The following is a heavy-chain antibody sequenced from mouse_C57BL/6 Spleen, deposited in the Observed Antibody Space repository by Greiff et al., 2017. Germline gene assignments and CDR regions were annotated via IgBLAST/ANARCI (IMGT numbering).Heavy chain of an antibody. D-gene: IGHD1-1*01. V-gene: IGHV1-64*01. Sequence: VQLQQSGAELVKPGASVKLSCKASGYTFTSYWMHWVKQRPGQGLEWIGMIHPNGGSTNYNEKFKRKATLTVYNSSSTAYMQLSSLTSEDAAVYYCARSADYSYAMDYWGQGTSVTVSS. J-gene: IGHJ4*01. CDR1: GYTFTSYW. CDR2: IHPNGGST. CDR3: ARSADYSYAMDY.